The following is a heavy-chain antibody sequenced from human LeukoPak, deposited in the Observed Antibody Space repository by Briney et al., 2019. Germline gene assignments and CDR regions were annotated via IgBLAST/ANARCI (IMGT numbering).Heavy chain of an antibody. D-gene: IGHD3-10*01. CDR1: GGSFSGYY. Sequence: SETLSLTCAVYGGSFSGYYWSWIRQPPGKGLEWIGEINHSGSTNYNPSLKSRVTISVDTSKNQFSLKLSSVTAADTAVYYCARWFGAIDYWGQGTLVPVSS. J-gene: IGHJ4*02. CDR3: ARWFGAIDY. V-gene: IGHV4-34*01. CDR2: INHSGST.